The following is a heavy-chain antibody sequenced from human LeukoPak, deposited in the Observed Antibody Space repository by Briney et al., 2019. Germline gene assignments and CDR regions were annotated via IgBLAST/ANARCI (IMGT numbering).Heavy chain of an antibody. CDR2: IYYSGST. V-gene: IGHV4-59*01. CDR3: ARVAWLQSHGNHYFDY. Sequence: SETLSLTCTVSGGSISSYYWSWIRQPPGKGLEWIGYIYYSGSTNYNPSLKSRVTISVDTSKNQFSLKLSSVTAADTAVYYCARVAWLQSHGNHYFDYWGQGTLVTVSS. CDR1: GGSISSYY. J-gene: IGHJ4*02. D-gene: IGHD5-24*01.